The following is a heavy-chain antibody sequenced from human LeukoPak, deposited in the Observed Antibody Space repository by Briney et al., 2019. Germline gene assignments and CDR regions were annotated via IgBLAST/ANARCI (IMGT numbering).Heavy chain of an antibody. D-gene: IGHD4-17*01. V-gene: IGHV4-39*07. Sequence: EPSETLSLTCTVSGGSISSSSYYWGWIRQPPGKGLEWIGSIYYSGSTYYNPSLKSRVTISVDTSKNQFSLKLSSVTAADTAVYYCARYGDSLWGDGMDVWGQGTTVTVSS. J-gene: IGHJ6*02. CDR1: GGSISSSSYY. CDR3: ARYGDSLWGDGMDV. CDR2: IYYSGST.